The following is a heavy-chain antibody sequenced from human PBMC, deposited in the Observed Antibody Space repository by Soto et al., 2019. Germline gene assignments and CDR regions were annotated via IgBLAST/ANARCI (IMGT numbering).Heavy chain of an antibody. V-gene: IGHV1-69*13. CDR1: GGTFSSYA. CDR2: IIPIFGTA. J-gene: IGHJ4*02. Sequence: ASVKVSCKASGGTFSSYAISWVRQAPGQGLEWMGGIIPIFGTANYAQKFQGRVTITADESTSTAYMELSSLRSEDTAVYYCARARIAAAGTLFPRFDYWGQGTLVTVSS. D-gene: IGHD6-13*01. CDR3: ARARIAAAGTLFPRFDY.